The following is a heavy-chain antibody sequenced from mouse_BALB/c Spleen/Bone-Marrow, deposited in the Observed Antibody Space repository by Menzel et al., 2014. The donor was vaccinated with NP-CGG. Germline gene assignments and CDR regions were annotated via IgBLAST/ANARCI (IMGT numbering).Heavy chain of an antibody. CDR2: INPGSGST. J-gene: IGHJ2*01. V-gene: IGHV1-54*01. CDR3: AGYGGYFDY. Sequence: QVQLQQSGAELVRPGTSVKVSCKTSGYAFTDYLMEWLKQRPGQGLEWIGVINPGSGSTNYNEKFKDKATLTADKSSSTAYTQLDSLTSEDSAVYIFAGYGGYFDYWGQGTTLTVSS. CDR1: GYAFTDYL. D-gene: IGHD1-1*02.